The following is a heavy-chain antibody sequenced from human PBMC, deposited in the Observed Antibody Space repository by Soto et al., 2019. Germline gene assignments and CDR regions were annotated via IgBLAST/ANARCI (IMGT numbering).Heavy chain of an antibody. V-gene: IGHV4-30-4*01. J-gene: IGHJ5*02. Sequence: PSETLSLTCTVSGGSISSGDYYWSWIRQPPGKGLEWIGYIYYSGSTYYNPSLKSRVTISVDTSKNQFSLKLSSVTAAYTAVYYCARAMVVTQNWFDPWGQGTLVTVSS. CDR1: GGSISSGDYY. D-gene: IGHD2-21*02. CDR3: ARAMVVTQNWFDP. CDR2: IYYSGST.